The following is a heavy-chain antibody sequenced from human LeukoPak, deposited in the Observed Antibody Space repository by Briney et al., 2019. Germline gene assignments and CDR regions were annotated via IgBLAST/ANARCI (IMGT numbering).Heavy chain of an antibody. CDR1: GFTFQTFG. V-gene: IGHV3-30*03. Sequence: QPGRSLRLSCAVSGFTFQTFGMHWVRQTPGKGLEWVALISFDGSYKYYTDSVKGRFTISRDNSKDTLYLQMDSLRVEDTAVYYCAREWGVVGATNPFDYWGQGTLVTVSS. CDR2: ISFDGSYK. CDR3: AREWGVVGATNPFDY. J-gene: IGHJ4*02. D-gene: IGHD1-26*01.